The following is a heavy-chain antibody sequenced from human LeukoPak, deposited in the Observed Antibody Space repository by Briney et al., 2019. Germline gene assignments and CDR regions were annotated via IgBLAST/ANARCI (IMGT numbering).Heavy chain of an antibody. J-gene: IGHJ4*02. CDR1: GGSISSYY. CDR3: ARAALRDYYDSSGYPDTRPDY. CDR2: IYYSGST. V-gene: IGHV4-59*01. Sequence: MASETLSLTCTVSGGSISSYYWSWIRQPPGKGLEWIGYIYYSGSTNYNPSLKSRVTISVDTSKNQFSLKLSSVTAADTAVYYCARAALRDYYDSSGYPDTRPDYWGQGTLVTVSS. D-gene: IGHD3-22*01.